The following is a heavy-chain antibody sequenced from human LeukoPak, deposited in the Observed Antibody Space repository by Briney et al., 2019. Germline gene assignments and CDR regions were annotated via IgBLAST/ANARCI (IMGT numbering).Heavy chain of an antibody. CDR1: GFTFSSCA. Sequence: GGSLRLSCAASGFTFSSCAMSWVRQAPGKGLEWVSAISGSGGSTYYADSVKGRFTISRDNSKNTLYLQMNSLRAEDTAVYYCAKDYRSGRYYVPAFDYWGQGTLVAVSS. CDR2: ISGSGGST. V-gene: IGHV3-23*01. CDR3: AKDYRSGRYYVPAFDY. D-gene: IGHD1-26*01. J-gene: IGHJ4*02.